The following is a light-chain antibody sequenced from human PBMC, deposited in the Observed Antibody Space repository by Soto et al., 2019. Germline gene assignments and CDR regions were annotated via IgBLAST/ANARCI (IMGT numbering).Light chain of an antibody. Sequence: DIQMTQSPSTLSASVGDRVTITCQASQSIGNKLAWYQQKPGKAPKLLIYDASSLESGVPSTFSGSGSGTEFTLTISSLRPDDFAIYYCQQYHNYWTFGQGTKVEIK. CDR3: QQYHNYWT. J-gene: IGKJ1*01. V-gene: IGKV1-5*01. CDR1: QSIGNK. CDR2: DAS.